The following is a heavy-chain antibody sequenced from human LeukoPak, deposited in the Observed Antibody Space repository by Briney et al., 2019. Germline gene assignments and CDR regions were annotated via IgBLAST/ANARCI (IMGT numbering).Heavy chain of an antibody. CDR1: GYTFTSYD. D-gene: IGHD3-9*01. CDR3: ARLQKVLRYFDWLPTTFNWFDP. V-gene: IGHV1-8*01. J-gene: IGHJ5*02. Sequence: ASVKVSCKASGYTFTSYDINWVRQATGQGLEWMGWMNPNRGNTGYAQKFQGRVTMTRNTSISTAYMELSSLRSEDTAVYYCARLQKVLRYFDWLPTTFNWFDPWGQGTLVTVSS. CDR2: MNPNRGNT.